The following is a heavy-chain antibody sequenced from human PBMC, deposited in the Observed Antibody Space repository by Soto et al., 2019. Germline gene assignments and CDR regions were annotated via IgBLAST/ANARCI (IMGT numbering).Heavy chain of an antibody. CDR3: AREETKARPVDRLKGGMDV. J-gene: IGHJ6*02. D-gene: IGHD6-6*01. CDR2: IYYSGST. Sequence: SETLSLTCTVSGGSISSSSYYWGWIRQPPGKGLEWIGSIYYSGSTYYNPSLKSRVTISVDTSKNQFSLKLSSVTAADTAVYYCAREETKARPVDRLKGGMDVWGQGTTVTVSS. V-gene: IGHV4-39*07. CDR1: GGSISSSSYY.